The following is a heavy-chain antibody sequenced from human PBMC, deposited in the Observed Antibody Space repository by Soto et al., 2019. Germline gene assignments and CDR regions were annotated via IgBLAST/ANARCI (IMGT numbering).Heavy chain of an antibody. CDR3: ALPMAGTSFFDY. CDR2: ISGSGTKT. V-gene: IGHV3-23*01. CDR1: GFTFTNYA. D-gene: IGHD2-2*01. Sequence: EVQLLQSGGGLVQPGGSLRLSCVASGFTFTNYAMSWVRQAPGKGLEWVSLISGSGTKTYYADSVKGRFTISRDSSKNTLYLHIDSMSADDTAVYYCALPMAGTSFFDYWGQGALVTVSS. J-gene: IGHJ4*02.